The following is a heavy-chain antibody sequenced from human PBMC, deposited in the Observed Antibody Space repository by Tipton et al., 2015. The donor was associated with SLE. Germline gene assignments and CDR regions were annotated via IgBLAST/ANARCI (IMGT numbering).Heavy chain of an antibody. Sequence: SLRLSCAASRFTFSSYAMHWVRQAPGKGLEWVAVISYDGSNKYYADSVKGRFTVSRDNSKNTLYVQMNSLRAEDTAVYYCAREGAYCGGDCFDYWGQGTLVTVSS. V-gene: IGHV3-30*04. J-gene: IGHJ4*02. CDR2: ISYDGSNK. CDR1: RFTFSSYA. CDR3: AREGAYCGGDCFDY. D-gene: IGHD2-21*01.